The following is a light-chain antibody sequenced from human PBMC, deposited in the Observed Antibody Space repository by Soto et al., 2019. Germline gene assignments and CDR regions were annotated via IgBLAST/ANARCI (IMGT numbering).Light chain of an antibody. CDR1: SSDVGSYNR. Sequence: QSALTQPPSVSGSPGQSVTISCTGTSSDVGSYNRVSWYQQPPGTAPKLMIYEVINRPSGVPDRFSGSKSGNTASLTISGLQAEDEADYYCSSYTSSSTSVFGTGTKVTVL. V-gene: IGLV2-18*02. J-gene: IGLJ1*01. CDR2: EVI. CDR3: SSYTSSSTSV.